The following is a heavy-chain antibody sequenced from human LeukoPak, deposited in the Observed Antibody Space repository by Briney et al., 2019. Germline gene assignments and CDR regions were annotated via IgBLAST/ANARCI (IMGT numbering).Heavy chain of an antibody. CDR1: GYTFTSYY. CDR2: INPSGGGT. Sequence: ASVKVSCKASGYTFTSYYMHWVRQAPGQGLEWMGIINPSGGGTSYAQKFRGRVTMTRDTSTNTVYMELSSVRSEDTAVYYCARGEGEKVVVLPADFDYWGQGTLVTVSS. CDR3: ARGEGEKVVVLPADFDY. J-gene: IGHJ4*02. V-gene: IGHV1-46*01. D-gene: IGHD2-2*01.